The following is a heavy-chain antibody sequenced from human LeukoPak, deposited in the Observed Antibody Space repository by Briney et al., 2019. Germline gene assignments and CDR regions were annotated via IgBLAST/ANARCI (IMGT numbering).Heavy chain of an antibody. V-gene: IGHV3-30-3*01. CDR3: ARDTGYSGYDWFY. Sequence: GRSLRLSCAASGFTFSSYAMHWVRQAPGKGLEWVAVISYDGSNKYYADSVKGRFTISRDNSKNTLYLQMNSLRAEDTAVYYCARDTGYSGYDWFYWGQGTLVTVSS. J-gene: IGHJ4*02. D-gene: IGHD5-12*01. CDR2: ISYDGSNK. CDR1: GFTFSSYA.